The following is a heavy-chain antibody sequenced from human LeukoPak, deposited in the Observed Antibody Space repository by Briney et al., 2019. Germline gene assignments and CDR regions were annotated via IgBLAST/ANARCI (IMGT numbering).Heavy chain of an antibody. J-gene: IGHJ4*02. CDR3: ARDWGYWVY. CDR2: ISSSSSTI. V-gene: IGHV3-48*01. CDR1: GFTFSSYG. D-gene: IGHD3-16*01. Sequence: GGSLRLSCAASGFTFSSYGMTWVRQAPGKGLEWVSYISSSSSTIYYADSVKGRFTISRDNAKNSLYLQLNSLRAEDTAVYYCARDWGYWVYWGQGTLVTVSS.